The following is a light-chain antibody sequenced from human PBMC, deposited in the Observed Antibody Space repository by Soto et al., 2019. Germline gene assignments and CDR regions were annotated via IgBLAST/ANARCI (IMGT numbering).Light chain of an antibody. Sequence: QSALTQPASVSGSPGQSITISCTGTSSDIGTYNLVSWYLQHPGKAPKLMIYKDTERPSGVSNRFSGSKSDNTASLTISGLQTEDEADYYCCSYVGRGSYVFGTGTKLTVL. CDR2: KDT. V-gene: IGLV2-23*01. CDR3: CSYVGRGSYV. J-gene: IGLJ1*01. CDR1: SSDIGTYNL.